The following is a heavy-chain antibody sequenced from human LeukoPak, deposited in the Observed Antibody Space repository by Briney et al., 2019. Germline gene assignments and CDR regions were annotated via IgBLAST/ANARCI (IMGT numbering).Heavy chain of an antibody. D-gene: IGHD1-26*01. J-gene: IGHJ4*02. Sequence: GGSLRLSCAASGFTFSGSALHWVRQASGRGLEWLGLIRSKSKNYATVYAASVKGRFTISRDNSKNTLYLQMNSLRAEDTAVYYCAKAANEWELLAGYFDYWGQGTLVTVSS. V-gene: IGHV3-73*01. CDR3: AKAANEWELLAGYFDY. CDR1: GFTFSGSA. CDR2: IRSKSKNYAT.